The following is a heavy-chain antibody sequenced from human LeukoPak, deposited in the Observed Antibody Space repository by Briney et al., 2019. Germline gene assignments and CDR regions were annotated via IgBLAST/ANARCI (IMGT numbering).Heavy chain of an antibody. J-gene: IGHJ4*02. CDR1: GGSFSGYY. V-gene: IGHV4-34*01. D-gene: IGHD1-26*01. CDR2: INHSGST. Sequence: PSETLSLTCAVYGGSFSGYYWSWIRQPPGKGLEWIGEINHSGSTNYNPSLKSRVTISVDTSKNQFSLKLSSVTAADTAVYYCARGKSNSGFDYWGQGTLVTVSS. CDR3: ARGKSNSGFDY.